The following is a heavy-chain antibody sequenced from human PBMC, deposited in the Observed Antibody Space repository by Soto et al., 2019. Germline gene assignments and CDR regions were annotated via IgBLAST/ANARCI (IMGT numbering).Heavy chain of an antibody. CDR3: SKDAGLGYSGYAPSFDAFDI. D-gene: IGHD5-12*01. V-gene: IGHV3-23*01. CDR1: GFTFSSYA. J-gene: IGHJ3*02. Sequence: EVQLLESGGGLVQPGGSLRLSCAASGFTFSSYAMSWVRQAPGKGLEWVSAISGSGGSTYYADSVKGRFTISRDNSKNTMYLQMNSLRAEDTAVYYCSKDAGLGYSGYAPSFDAFDIWGQGTMVTVSS. CDR2: ISGSGGST.